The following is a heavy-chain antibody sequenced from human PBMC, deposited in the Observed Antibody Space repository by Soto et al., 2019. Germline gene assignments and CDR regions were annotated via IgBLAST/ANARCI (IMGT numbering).Heavy chain of an antibody. CDR2: IWYDGSNK. V-gene: IGHV3-33*01. CDR1: GFTFSSYG. D-gene: IGHD6-6*01. J-gene: IGHJ6*02. Sequence: GGSLRLSCAASGFTFSSYGMHWVRQAPGKGLEWVAVIWYDGSNKYYADSVKGRFTISRDNSKNTLYLQMHSLRAEDTAVYYCASFEGPYGSSSYYYYYCMDVWGQGTTVTVSS. CDR3: ASFEGPYGSSSYYYYYCMDV.